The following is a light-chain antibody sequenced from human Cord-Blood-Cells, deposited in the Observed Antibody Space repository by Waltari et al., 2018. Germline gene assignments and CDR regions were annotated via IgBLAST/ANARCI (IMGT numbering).Light chain of an antibody. CDR2: DVS. CDR3: CSYAGSSYWV. V-gene: IGLV2-11*01. CDR1: SSDVGGYNY. J-gene: IGLJ3*02. Sequence: QSALTQPRSVSGSPGQSVTISCTGTSSDVGGYNYVSWYQQHPGKAPKLMIYDVSKRPSGVLDRFSGSKSGNTASLTISGLQAEDEADYYCCSYAGSSYWVFGGGTKLTVL.